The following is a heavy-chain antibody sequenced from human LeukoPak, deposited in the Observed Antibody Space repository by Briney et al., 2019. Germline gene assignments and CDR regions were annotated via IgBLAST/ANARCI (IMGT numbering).Heavy chain of an antibody. Sequence: GGSLRLSCAASGFTFSNYGMHWVRQAPGKGLEWVAVISYDGSNKYYADSVKGRFTISRDNSKNTLYLQMNSLRAEDTAVYYCATSPMEWYPIDYWGQGTLVTVSS. V-gene: IGHV3-30*03. D-gene: IGHD3-3*01. CDR3: ATSPMEWYPIDY. CDR2: ISYDGSNK. CDR1: GFTFSNYG. J-gene: IGHJ4*02.